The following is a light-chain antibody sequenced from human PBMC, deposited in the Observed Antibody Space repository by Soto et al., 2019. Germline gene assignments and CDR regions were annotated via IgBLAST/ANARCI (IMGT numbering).Light chain of an antibody. CDR2: GAS. V-gene: IGKV3-20*01. Sequence: EIVLTHSPGTLSFSPLYIATLSFRASQSVSSSYLAWYQQKPGQAPGLLIYGASSRATGIPDRFSGSGSGTDFTLTISRLEPEDFAVYYCKQYVTSLNFGGGTKVDIK. CDR1: QSVSSSY. J-gene: IGKJ4*01. CDR3: KQYVTSLN.